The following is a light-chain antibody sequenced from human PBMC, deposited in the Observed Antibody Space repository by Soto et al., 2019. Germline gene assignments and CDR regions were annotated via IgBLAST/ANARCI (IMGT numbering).Light chain of an antibody. CDR1: QSVSSN. Sequence: EIVMTPSPATLSVSPVEVATLSCRASQSVSSNLAWYQQKPGQAPRLLIYGASTRATGIPARFSGSGSGTDFTLTISSLEPEDFAVYYCQQSSNRPPVNCGQGKRREIK. J-gene: IGKJ5*01. CDR3: QQSSNRPPVN. CDR2: GAS. V-gene: IGKV3-15*01.